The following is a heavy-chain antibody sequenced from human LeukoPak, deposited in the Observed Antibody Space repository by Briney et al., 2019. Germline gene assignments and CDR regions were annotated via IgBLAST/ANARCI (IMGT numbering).Heavy chain of an antibody. D-gene: IGHD3-16*01. CDR3: ARVGVGPIQGIRDNYFDY. Sequence: SQTLSLTCAISGDSVSSNSAAWNWIRQSPSRGLEWLGRTYYRSKWYNDYAVSVKSRLTINPDTSKNQFSLKLSSVTAADTAVYYCARVGVGPIQGIRDNYFDYWGQGTLVTVSS. CDR1: GDSVSSNSAA. J-gene: IGHJ4*02. V-gene: IGHV6-1*01. CDR2: TYYRSKWYN.